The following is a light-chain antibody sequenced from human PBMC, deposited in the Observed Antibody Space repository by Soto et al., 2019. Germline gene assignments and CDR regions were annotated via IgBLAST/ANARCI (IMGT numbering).Light chain of an antibody. J-gene: IGKJ1*01. V-gene: IGKV1-39*01. CDR2: AAS. CDR1: QSISTY. Sequence: DIEMTQSPSSLSASVGVRVTITCRASQSISTYLNWYKQKPGKAPELLIYAASRLQKGVQSRFSGSGSDTDFTLTISSLQPDDFATYYCQQSHSLPQTFGQGTKVEIK. CDR3: QQSHSLPQT.